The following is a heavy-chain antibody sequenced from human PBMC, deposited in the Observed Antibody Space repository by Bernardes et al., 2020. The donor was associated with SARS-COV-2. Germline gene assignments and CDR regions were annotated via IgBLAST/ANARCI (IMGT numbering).Heavy chain of an antibody. CDR3: AVATNYYYGMDV. CDR1: GFTFSSYW. Sequence: GSLRLSCAASGFTFSSYWMHWVRQAPGKGLVWVSRINSDGSSTSYADSVKGRFTISRDNAKNTLYLQMNSLRAEDTAVYYCAVATNYYYGMDVWGQGTTVTVSS. J-gene: IGHJ6*02. D-gene: IGHD5-12*01. CDR2: INSDGSST. V-gene: IGHV3-74*01.